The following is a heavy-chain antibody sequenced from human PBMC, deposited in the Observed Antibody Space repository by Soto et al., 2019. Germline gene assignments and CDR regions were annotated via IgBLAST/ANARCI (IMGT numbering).Heavy chain of an antibody. CDR2: IYSGGST. V-gene: IGHV4-61*01. D-gene: IGHD2-2*01. J-gene: IGHJ6*02. CDR1: GGSVNSDTHS. CDR3: ARFVRSCSATTCSTRADV. Sequence: PSETLSLTCTVSGGSVNSDTHSWSWIRQTPGKRLEWIGFIYSGGSTKNPSLRGRVTMSVDTSKNQFSLKLRSVIVADTAVYHCARFVRSCSATTCSTRADVWGQGITVTVSS.